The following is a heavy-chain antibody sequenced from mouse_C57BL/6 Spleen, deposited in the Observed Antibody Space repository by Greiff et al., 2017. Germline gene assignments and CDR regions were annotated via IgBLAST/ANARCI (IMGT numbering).Heavy chain of an antibody. CDR3: AMVYDDYLYFDV. CDR2: ILPSDSDT. D-gene: IGHD2-4*01. Sequence: QVQLQQPGAELVKPGASVKVSCKASGYTFTSYWMHWVKQRPGQGLEWIGRILPSDSDTNYNQKFKGKATLTVDKASSTAYMPLSSLTSEDSAVYYGAMVYDDYLYFDVWGTGTTVTVST. V-gene: IGHV1-74*01. CDR1: GYTFTSYW. J-gene: IGHJ1*03.